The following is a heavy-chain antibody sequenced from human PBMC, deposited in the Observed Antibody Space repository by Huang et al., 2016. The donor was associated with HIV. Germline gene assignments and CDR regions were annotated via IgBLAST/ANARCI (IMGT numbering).Heavy chain of an antibody. D-gene: IGHD3-3*01. CDR3: SRGSWRGNHGPAYWYFDL. CDR1: GFTFSSYW. CDR2: INSDGSST. J-gene: IGHJ2*01. Sequence: VQLVESGGGLVQPGGSLRLSCAASGFTFSSYWMHWVRQAPGKGLVWVSRINSDGSSTSYADSVKGRFTISRDNAKNTLYLQMNSLRAEDTAVYYCSRGSWRGNHGPAYWYFDLWGRGTLFTVSP. V-gene: IGHV3-74*01.